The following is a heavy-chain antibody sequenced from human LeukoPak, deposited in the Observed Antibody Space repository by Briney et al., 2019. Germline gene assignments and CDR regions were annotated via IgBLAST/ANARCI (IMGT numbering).Heavy chain of an antibody. CDR1: GGSISTYY. V-gene: IGHV4-59*01. D-gene: IGHD6-19*01. CDR2: IYYTGST. J-gene: IGHJ4*02. CDR3: ARVSPYSSGWYYFDY. Sequence: SETLSLTCTVSGGSISTYYWSWIRQPPGEGLEWIGYIYYTGSTNYNPSLKSRVTISLDTSKNRFSLKLSSVTAADTAVYYCARVSPYSSGWYYFDYWGPGTLVTVSS.